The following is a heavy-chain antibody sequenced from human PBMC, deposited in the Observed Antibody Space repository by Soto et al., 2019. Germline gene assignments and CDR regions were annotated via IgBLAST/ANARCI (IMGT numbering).Heavy chain of an antibody. CDR3: AKSRDGYHHGYS. Sequence: QVQLVESGGGVVQPGGSLTLSCAASGFRLIYSGMHWVRQAPGKGLKWLAVIWYDGTEIYDADSAKGRFTISRDTSKNILYLQMNNLRADDTAIYYCAKSRDGYHHGYSWGQGTLVSVSS. CDR1: GFRLIYSG. CDR2: IWYDGTEI. V-gene: IGHV3-33*06. D-gene: IGHD5-12*01. J-gene: IGHJ4*02.